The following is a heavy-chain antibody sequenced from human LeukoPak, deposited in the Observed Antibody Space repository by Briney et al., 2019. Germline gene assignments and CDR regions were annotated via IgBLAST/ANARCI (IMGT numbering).Heavy chain of an antibody. CDR3: ARTKDSSGYSYYYYYYMDV. CDR2: ISGSGGST. Sequence: GGSLRLSCAASGFTFSSYAMSWVRQAPGKGLEWVSAISGSGGSTYYADSVKGRFTISRDNSKNTLYLQMNSLRAEDTAVYYCARTKDSSGYSYYYYYYMDVWGKGTTVTISS. V-gene: IGHV3-23*01. CDR1: GFTFSSYA. D-gene: IGHD3-22*01. J-gene: IGHJ6*03.